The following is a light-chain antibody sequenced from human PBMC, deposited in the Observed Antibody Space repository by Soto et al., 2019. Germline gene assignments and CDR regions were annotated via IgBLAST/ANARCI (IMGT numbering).Light chain of an antibody. CDR3: CSFAPESTSV. J-gene: IGLJ1*01. V-gene: IGLV2-23*01. Sequence: QSALAPPASVSGSPGQSITISCTGTSSDVGAYNSVSWYQQHPHRAPQVIIYKGTQRPSGVSNRFSGSTSGNAASLTISALQADDEADYFCCSFAPESTSVFGTAPKVTVL. CDR1: SSDVGAYNS. CDR2: KGT.